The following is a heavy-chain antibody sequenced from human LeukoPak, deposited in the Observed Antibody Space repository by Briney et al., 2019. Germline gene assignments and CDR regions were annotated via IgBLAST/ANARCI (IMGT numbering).Heavy chain of an antibody. Sequence: PGGSLRLSCAASGFTFSRYWMSWVRQAPGKGLEWVANIRQDGSEKYYIDSVKGRFTISRDNAQNLLYLQMNSLRAEDTAVYYCAEMYDSGGFAFSWGQGTLVTVSS. CDR2: IRQDGSEK. V-gene: IGHV3-7*01. CDR3: AEMYDSGGFAFS. D-gene: IGHD3-10*01. CDR1: GFTFSRYW. J-gene: IGHJ5*02.